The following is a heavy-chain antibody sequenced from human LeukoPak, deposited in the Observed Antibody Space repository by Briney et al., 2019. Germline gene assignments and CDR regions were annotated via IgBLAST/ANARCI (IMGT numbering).Heavy chain of an antibody. V-gene: IGHV3-74*01. Sequence: GGSLRLSCAASGFTFSSHWMHWVRQAPRKGLVWLSGISSDGSRRSYADSVKGRFTISRDNSKNTLYLQMNSLRAEDTAVYYCAKQEYYDSSGGVYYFDYWGQGTLVTVSS. J-gene: IGHJ4*02. D-gene: IGHD3-22*01. CDR1: GFTFSSHW. CDR2: ISSDGSRR. CDR3: AKQEYYDSSGGVYYFDY.